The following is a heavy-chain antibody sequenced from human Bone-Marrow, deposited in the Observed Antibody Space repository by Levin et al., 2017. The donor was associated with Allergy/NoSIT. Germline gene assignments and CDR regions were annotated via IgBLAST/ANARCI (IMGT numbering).Heavy chain of an antibody. CDR1: GFTFRWAW. CDR2: IKSKTNGETT. Sequence: GGSLRISCGASGFTFRWAWMDWVRQAPGKGLEWVGRIKSKTNGETTDYAAPVKGRFTISRDDSKNTLYLQMNSLKTEDTAVYYCTTDYPDYSGSGGGFYWGQGTLVTVSS. D-gene: IGHD3-10*01. V-gene: IGHV3-15*07. J-gene: IGHJ4*02. CDR3: TTDYPDYSGSGGGFY.